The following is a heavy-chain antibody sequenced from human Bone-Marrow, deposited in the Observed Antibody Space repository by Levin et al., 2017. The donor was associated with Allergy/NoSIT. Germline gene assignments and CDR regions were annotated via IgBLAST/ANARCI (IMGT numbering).Heavy chain of an antibody. CDR1: GFTFSYYA. J-gene: IGHJ4*02. Sequence: GESLKISCEASGFTFSYYAMSWVRQAPGKGLEWVSTITSSGASTDFADSVKGRFTMSRDNSKNTLYLQMNSLRSEDTAVYYCAKQGPTVTSTFDYWGQGTLVIVSS. D-gene: IGHD4-17*01. CDR2: ITSSGAST. CDR3: AKQGPTVTSTFDY. V-gene: IGHV3-23*01.